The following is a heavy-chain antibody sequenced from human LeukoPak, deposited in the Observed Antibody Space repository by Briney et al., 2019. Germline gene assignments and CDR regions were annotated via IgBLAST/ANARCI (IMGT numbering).Heavy chain of an antibody. CDR3: ARERGQRNYYGSGSPIVDY. V-gene: IGHV1-69*13. J-gene: IGHJ4*02. D-gene: IGHD3-10*01. Sequence: SVKVSCKASGYTFIGYYMHWVRQAPGQGLEWMGGIIPIFGTANYAQKFQGRVTITADESTSTAYMELSSLRSEDTAVYYCARERGQRNYYGSGSPIVDYWGQGTLVTVSS. CDR2: IIPIFGTA. CDR1: GYTFIGYY.